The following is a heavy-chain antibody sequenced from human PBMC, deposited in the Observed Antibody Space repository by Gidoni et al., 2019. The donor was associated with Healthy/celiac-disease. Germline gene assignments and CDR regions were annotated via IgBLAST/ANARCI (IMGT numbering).Heavy chain of an antibody. V-gene: IGHV4-34*01. CDR3: ARDRYCSGGSCYQKPHPFDI. CDR2: INHSGST. J-gene: IGHJ3*02. CDR1: GGSFSGYY. D-gene: IGHD2-15*01. Sequence: QVQLQQWGAGLLKPSETLSLTCAVYGGSFSGYYWSWIRQPPGKGLEWIGEINHSGSTNYNPSLKSRVTISVDTSKNQFSLKLSSVTAADTAVYYCARDRYCSGGSCYQKPHPFDIWGQGTMVTVSS.